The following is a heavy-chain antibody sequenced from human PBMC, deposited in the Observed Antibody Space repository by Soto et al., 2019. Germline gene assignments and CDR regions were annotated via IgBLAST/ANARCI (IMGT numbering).Heavy chain of an antibody. V-gene: IGHV1-18*01. CDR2: INTYNGNT. D-gene: IGHD3-16*01. CDR1: GYTFTRYG. CDR3: AMVDVYVTPSPQDV. Sequence: QVQLVQSGAEVKNPGASVKVSCKASGYTFTRYGIGWARQAPGQGLEWMGWINTYNGNTNYAQNVQGRVTLTTDTXXSTAYMGLRSLRSTETAIYYCAMVDVYVTPSPQDVWGQGTTVIVSS. J-gene: IGHJ6*02.